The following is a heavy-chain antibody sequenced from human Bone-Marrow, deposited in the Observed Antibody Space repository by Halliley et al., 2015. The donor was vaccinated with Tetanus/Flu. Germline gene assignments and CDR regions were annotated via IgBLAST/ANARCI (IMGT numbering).Heavy chain of an antibody. CDR1: GGSFSSYY. CDR2: IYYTGVT. Sequence: TLSLTCTVSGGSFSSYYWSWIRQPPGKGLEWIGYIYYTGVTNYNPSLKSRVTLSIDTSKNQFSLKLSSVTAADTAVYYCARDRSGSSDYWGQGTLVTASS. D-gene: IGHD1-26*01. J-gene: IGHJ4*02. V-gene: IGHV4-59*01. CDR3: ARDRSGSSDY.